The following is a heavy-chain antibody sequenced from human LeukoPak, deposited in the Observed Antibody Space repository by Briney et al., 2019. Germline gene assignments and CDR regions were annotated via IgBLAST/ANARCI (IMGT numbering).Heavy chain of an antibody. CDR2: IYHSGST. CDR3: ARLTYDYYGSGTYSWWFDP. CDR1: GGSISSYY. Sequence: SSETLSLTCTVSGGSISSYYWTWIRQPPGKGLEYIGYIYHSGSTNYSPSLKSRVTISVDTSKTHFSLKLSSVTAADTAVYYCARLTYDYYGSGTYSWWFDPWGQGALVIVSS. D-gene: IGHD3-10*01. J-gene: IGHJ5*02. V-gene: IGHV4-59*01.